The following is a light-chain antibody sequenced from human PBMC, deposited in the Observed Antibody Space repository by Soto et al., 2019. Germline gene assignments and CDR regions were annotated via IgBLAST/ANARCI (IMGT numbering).Light chain of an antibody. CDR3: QQYNNFPPT. CDR1: QSVANW. J-gene: IGKJ4*01. CDR2: ETS. V-gene: IGKV1D-16*01. Sequence: DVQMTQSPSSLSASVGDRVSITCRASQSVANWLAWYQQKPGKAPKSLIYETSTLQSGVPSRFSGSGSGTYFTLTINSLQPEDVATYYCQQYNNFPPTFGGGTNVEIK.